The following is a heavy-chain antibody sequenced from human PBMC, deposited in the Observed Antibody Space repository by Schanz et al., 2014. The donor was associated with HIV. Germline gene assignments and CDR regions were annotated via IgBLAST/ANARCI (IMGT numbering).Heavy chain of an antibody. CDR2: INPSGVTT. V-gene: IGHV1-46*01. CDR1: GYTFTRYD. D-gene: IGHD6-13*01. Sequence: QVQLVQSGAEVKKPGASVKVSCKASGYTFTRYDINWVRQAPGQGLEWMGIINPSGVTTAFAQKFQGRLTLTRDTSTNTVYMELTSLRSDDTAVYYCARRGPIAAIDFSLDPWGQGTLVTVSS. J-gene: IGHJ5*02. CDR3: ARRGPIAAIDFSLDP.